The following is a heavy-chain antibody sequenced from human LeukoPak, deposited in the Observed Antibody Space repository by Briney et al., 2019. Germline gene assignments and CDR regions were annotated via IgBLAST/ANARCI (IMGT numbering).Heavy chain of an antibody. CDR1: GFTFSSYA. CDR3: ARGDYVGY. Sequence: GSLRLSCAASGFTFSSYAMHWVRQAPGKGLEWVAVISYDGSNKYYADSVKGRFTISRDNSKNTLCLQMNSLRAEDTAVYYCARGDYVGYWGQGTLVTVSS. V-gene: IGHV3-30*04. J-gene: IGHJ4*02. CDR2: ISYDGSNK.